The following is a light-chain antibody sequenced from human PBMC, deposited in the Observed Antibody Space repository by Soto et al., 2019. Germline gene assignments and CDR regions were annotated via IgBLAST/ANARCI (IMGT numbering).Light chain of an antibody. J-gene: IGLJ1*01. V-gene: IGLV1-47*01. CDR1: PSNIGRNY. Sequence: SALTQPPSASGTPGQRVTISCSGTPSNIGRNYVYWYQQFPGAAPKLIIYRNNQRSSGVPNRFSGSRSDTSASLAISGLRSEDEADYYCASWDDSLSGEVFGTGTKVTVL. CDR3: ASWDDSLSGEV. CDR2: RNN.